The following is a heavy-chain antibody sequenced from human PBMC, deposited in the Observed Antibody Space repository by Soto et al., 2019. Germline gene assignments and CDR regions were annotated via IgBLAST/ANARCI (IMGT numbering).Heavy chain of an antibody. CDR2: INPSGGST. CDR3: ARERLTVVYGLDI. Sequence: QVQLVQSGAEVKKPGASVKVSCKASGYTFTSYYIHWVRQAPGQGLEWMGLINPSGGSTTYPQSFLVRVTMTRDTSTNTVYMDLSSLTSDDTAVYFCARERLTVVYGLDIWGQGTTVTVSS. D-gene: IGHD2-21*02. CDR1: GYTFTSYY. J-gene: IGHJ6*02. V-gene: IGHV1-46*01.